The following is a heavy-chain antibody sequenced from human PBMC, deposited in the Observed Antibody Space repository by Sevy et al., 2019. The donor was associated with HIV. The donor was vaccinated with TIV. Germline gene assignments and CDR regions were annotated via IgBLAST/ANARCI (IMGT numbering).Heavy chain of an antibody. D-gene: IGHD1-26*01. CDR1: GGTFSSYA. V-gene: IGHV1-69*06. Sequence: VNNRRASVKVSCKASGGTFSSYAISWVRQAPGQGLEWMGGIIPSFGTANYEQKFQGRVTITADKSTCTAYMELRSMRSEDTAVYYCATYSGSLQGRNYYIDYWGQGTLVTVSS. CDR3: ATYSGSLQGRNYYIDY. J-gene: IGHJ4*02. CDR2: IIPSFGTA.